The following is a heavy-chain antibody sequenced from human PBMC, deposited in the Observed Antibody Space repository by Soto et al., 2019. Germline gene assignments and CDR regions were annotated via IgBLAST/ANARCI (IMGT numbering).Heavy chain of an antibody. Sequence: RLSCAASGFTFSSYAMSWVRQAPGKGLEWVSAISGSGGSTYYADSVKGRFTISRDNSKNTLYLQMNSLRAEDTAVYYCAKVGDSSSFYYYGMDVWGQGTTVTVYS. CDR1: GFTFSSYA. V-gene: IGHV3-23*01. D-gene: IGHD6-6*01. CDR2: ISGSGGST. CDR3: AKVGDSSSFYYYGMDV. J-gene: IGHJ6*02.